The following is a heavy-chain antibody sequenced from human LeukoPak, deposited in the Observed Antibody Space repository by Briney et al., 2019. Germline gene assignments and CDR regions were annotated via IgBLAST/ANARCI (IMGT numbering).Heavy chain of an antibody. CDR3: ARVKVLRFLERFLDF. CDR2: VYYSGSS. CDR1: GSSVSSDEYY. J-gene: IGHJ4*02. V-gene: IGHV4-31*03. Sequence: SQTLSLTCTVSGSSVSSDEYYWSWVRQHPGKGLEWIGYVYYSGSSYYIPSLESRVTMSVEVSKNQFSLELRSVTAADTAVYYCARVKVLRFLERFLDFWGQGALVTVSS. D-gene: IGHD3-3*01.